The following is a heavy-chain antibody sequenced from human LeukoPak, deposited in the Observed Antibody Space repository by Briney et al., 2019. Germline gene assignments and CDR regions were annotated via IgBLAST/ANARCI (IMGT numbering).Heavy chain of an antibody. CDR3: ARDSYYDSSSI. CDR1: GGSICSGGYY. J-gene: IGHJ3*02. D-gene: IGHD3-22*01. CDR2: IYYSGST. Sequence: PSQTLSLTCTVSGGSICSGGYYWRWIRKHPGKGLEWIGYIYYSGSTYYNPSLKSRVTISVDTSKNQFSLKLGSVTAADTAVYYCARDSYYDSSSIWGQGTMVTVSS. V-gene: IGHV4-31*03.